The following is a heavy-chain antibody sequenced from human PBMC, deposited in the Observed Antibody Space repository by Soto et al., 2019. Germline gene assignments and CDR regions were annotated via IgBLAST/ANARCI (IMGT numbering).Heavy chain of an antibody. CDR3: ARDSFLDTAMAFYDGYYFDY. J-gene: IGHJ4*02. V-gene: IGHV3-21*01. Sequence: EVQLVESGGGLVKPGGSLRLSCAASGFTFSSYSMNWVRQAPGKGLEWVSSIGSSSSYIYYADSVKGRFTISRDNAKNSLYLQMNSLRAEDTAVYYCARDSFLDTAMAFYDGYYFDYWGQGTLVTVSS. CDR1: GFTFSSYS. CDR2: IGSSSSYI. D-gene: IGHD5-18*01.